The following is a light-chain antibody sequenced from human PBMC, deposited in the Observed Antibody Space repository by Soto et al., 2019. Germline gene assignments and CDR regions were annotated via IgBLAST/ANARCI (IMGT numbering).Light chain of an antibody. CDR3: QEYNNYWT. Sequence: DIQMTQSPSTLSSSVGDRVTITCRASQSISRGLAWYQQKPGKAPNLLIYDASTLESGVPSRFSGSGSGTEFTLTISSLHPDDFATYYCQEYNNYWTFGQGTKWIS. CDR2: DAS. J-gene: IGKJ1*01. CDR1: QSISRG. V-gene: IGKV1-5*01.